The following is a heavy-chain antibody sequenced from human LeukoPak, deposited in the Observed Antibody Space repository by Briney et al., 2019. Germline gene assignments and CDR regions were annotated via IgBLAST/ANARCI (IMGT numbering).Heavy chain of an antibody. V-gene: IGHV3-23*01. J-gene: IGHJ6*02. CDR2: ISGSGGST. CDR3: AKGDSSGYYYYGMGV. Sequence: GGSLRLSCAASGFTFSSYAMSWVRQAPGKGLEWVSAISGSGGSTYYADSVKGRFTISRDNSKNTLYLQMNSLRAEDTDVYYCAKGDSSGYYYYGMGVWGQGNTVNVSS. D-gene: IGHD3-22*01. CDR1: GFTFSSYA.